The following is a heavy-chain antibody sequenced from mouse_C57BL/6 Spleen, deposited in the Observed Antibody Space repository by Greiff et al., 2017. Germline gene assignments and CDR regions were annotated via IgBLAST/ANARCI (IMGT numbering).Heavy chain of an antibody. Sequence: QVQLQQSGPELVKPGASVKISCKASGYAFSSSWMNWVKQRPGKGLEWIGRIYPGDGDTNYNGKFKGKATLTADKSSSTAYMQLSSLTSEDAAVYFWARRLYFDYGGQGTTLTVSS. J-gene: IGHJ2*01. D-gene: IGHD3-2*02. CDR3: ARRLYFDY. CDR1: GYAFSSSW. CDR2: IYPGDGDT. V-gene: IGHV1-82*01.